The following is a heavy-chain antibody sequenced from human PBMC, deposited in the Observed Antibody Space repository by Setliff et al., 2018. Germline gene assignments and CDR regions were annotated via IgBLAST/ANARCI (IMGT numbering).Heavy chain of an antibody. J-gene: IGHJ3*02. Sequence: SLTCTVSGGSISSGGYYWSWIRQHPGMGLEWIGYIYYSGSTYHNPSLKTLVTISVDTSKNQFSLKLSSVTAADTAVYYCARCSGSYDAFDIWGQGTMVTVS. CDR2: IYYSGST. CDR3: ARCSGSYDAFDI. V-gene: IGHV4-31*01. CDR1: GGSISSGGYY. D-gene: IGHD1-26*01.